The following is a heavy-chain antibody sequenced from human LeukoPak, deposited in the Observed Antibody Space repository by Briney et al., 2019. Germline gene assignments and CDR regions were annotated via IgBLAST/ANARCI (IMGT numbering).Heavy chain of an antibody. CDR3: ARASYSSSWYGGDAFDI. CDR2: IYYSGST. CDR1: GASICSYY. Sequence: SENLSLTCTGTGASICSYYWSWIRQRPGKGLESNWHIYYSGSTYYNPSLNSRVTISVDTSKTQFSLKLSSVTAADTAVYYCARASYSSSWYGGDAFDIWGQGTMVTVSS. J-gene: IGHJ3*02. D-gene: IGHD6-13*01. V-gene: IGHV4-59*01.